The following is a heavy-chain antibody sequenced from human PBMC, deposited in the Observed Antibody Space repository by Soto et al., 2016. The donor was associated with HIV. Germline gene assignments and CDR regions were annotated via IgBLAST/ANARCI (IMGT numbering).Heavy chain of an antibody. J-gene: IGHJ6*02. Sequence: QVQLVQSGAEVKKPGASVKVSCKASGYTFTGYYMHWVRQAPGQGLEWMGWINPNSGGTNYAQKFQGRVTMTRDTSISTAYMELSRLRSDDTAVYYCAREGGRAGTTYGMDVWGQGTTVTVSS. CDR2: INPNSGGT. CDR3: AREGGRAGTTYGMDV. D-gene: IGHD4-17*01. V-gene: IGHV1-2*02. CDR1: GYTFTGYY.